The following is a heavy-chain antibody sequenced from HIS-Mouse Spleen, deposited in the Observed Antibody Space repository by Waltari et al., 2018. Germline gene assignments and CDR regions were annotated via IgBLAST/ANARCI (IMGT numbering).Heavy chain of an antibody. V-gene: IGHV4-34*01. D-gene: IGHD6-13*01. J-gene: IGHJ4*02. Sequence: QVQLQQWVAGLLKPSETLSITCAVYGGSFSGYYWSWIRQPPGKGLEWIGEINHSGSTNYNPSLKSRVTISVDTSKNQFSLKLSSVTAADTAVYYCARVNSSFDYWGQGTLVTVSS. CDR1: GGSFSGYY. CDR2: INHSGST. CDR3: ARVNSSFDY.